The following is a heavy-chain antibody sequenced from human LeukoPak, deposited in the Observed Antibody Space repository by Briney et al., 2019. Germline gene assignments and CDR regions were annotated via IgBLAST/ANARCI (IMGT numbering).Heavy chain of an antibody. CDR3: ARDLTTFES. V-gene: IGHV3-23*01. CDR2: ISGGGGNS. CDR1: GITFDNYT. D-gene: IGHD4-11*01. J-gene: IGHJ4*02. Sequence: GGSLRLSCAASGITFDNYTMNWVRQAPGKGLEWVAAISGGGGNSWYADSVKGRFTISRDTSKNTVYLQMNSLKVDDTAVYYCARDLTTFESWGQGTLVSVSS.